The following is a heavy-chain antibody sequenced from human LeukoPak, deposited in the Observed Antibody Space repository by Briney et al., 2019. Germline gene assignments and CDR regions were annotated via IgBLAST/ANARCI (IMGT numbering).Heavy chain of an antibody. Sequence: SETLSLTCVVSGGSISSGGDSWSWIRQPPGKGLEWIGYIYQSGSTYYNPSLNSRVTISVDRSKNQFSLRLRSVTAADTAVYYCARRGGYDRFDSWGQGTLVAVSS. J-gene: IGHJ4*02. CDR2: IYQSGST. V-gene: IGHV4-30-2*01. D-gene: IGHD5-12*01. CDR1: GGSISSGGDS. CDR3: ARRGGYDRFDS.